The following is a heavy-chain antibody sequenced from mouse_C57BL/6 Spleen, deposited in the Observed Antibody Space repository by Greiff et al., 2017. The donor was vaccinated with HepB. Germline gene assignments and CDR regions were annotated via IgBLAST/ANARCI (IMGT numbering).Heavy chain of an antibody. V-gene: IGHV5-17*01. CDR3: ARTFHYAMDY. CDR1: GFTFSDYG. Sequence: EVKLMESGGGLVKPGGSLKLSCAASGFTFSDYGMHWDRQAPEKGLEWVAYISSGSSTIYYADTVKGRFTISRDNAKSTLFLQMTSLRSEDTAMYYCARTFHYAMDYWGQGTSVTVSS. J-gene: IGHJ4*01. CDR2: ISSGSSTI.